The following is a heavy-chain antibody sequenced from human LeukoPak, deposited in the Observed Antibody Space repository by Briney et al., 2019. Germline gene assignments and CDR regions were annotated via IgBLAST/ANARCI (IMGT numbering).Heavy chain of an antibody. CDR1: GFTFSSYE. CDR3: ARETHSGSDYRVGLT. J-gene: IGHJ5*02. D-gene: IGHD1-26*01. V-gene: IGHV3-48*03. CDR2: ISSSGSTI. Sequence: GGSLRLSCAASGFTFSSYEMMWVSQAPGKGLEWVSYISSSGSTIYYADFVKGRFTISRDNAKNSLYLQMNSLRAEDTAVYYCARETHSGSDYRVGLTWGQGTLVTVSS.